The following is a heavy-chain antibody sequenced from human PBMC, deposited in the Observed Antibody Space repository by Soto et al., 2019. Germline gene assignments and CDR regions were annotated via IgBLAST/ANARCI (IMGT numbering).Heavy chain of an antibody. J-gene: IGHJ5*02. CDR2: IYFTGNT. CDR1: GGSITSSSHF. Sequence: PSETLSLTCTASGGSITSSSHFWGWVRQPPGKGLEGIGTIYFTGNTYYTPSLKNRLTISIDTSKNEFSLRLNSVTAADTAVYYCAGQTFTIAAASYGRSNWFDPWGPGTLVTVSS. D-gene: IGHD6-25*01. CDR3: AGQTFTIAAASYGRSNWFDP. V-gene: IGHV4-39*01.